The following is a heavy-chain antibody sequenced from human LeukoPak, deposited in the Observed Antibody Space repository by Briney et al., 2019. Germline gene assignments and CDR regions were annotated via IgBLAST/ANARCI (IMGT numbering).Heavy chain of an antibody. V-gene: IGHV1-46*01. CDR3: ARDRGSGSYYRRFWFDP. CDR2: INPTGGST. D-gene: IGHD1-26*01. J-gene: IGHJ5*02. Sequence: ASVKVSCKASGYTFTSYYMHWVRQAPGHGLEWMGIINPTGGSTRYAQKFQGRVTMTRDTSTRTVYMELSSLRSEDTAVYYCARDRGSGSYYRRFWFDPWRQGTLVTVSS. CDR1: GYTFTSYY.